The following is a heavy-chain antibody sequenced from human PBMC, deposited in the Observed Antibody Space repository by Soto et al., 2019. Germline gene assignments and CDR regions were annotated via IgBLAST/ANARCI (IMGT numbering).Heavy chain of an antibody. J-gene: IGHJ4*02. CDR2: ISGSGGST. D-gene: IGHD4-17*01. CDR3: AKGRVRVTTASAFDY. CDR1: GFSFSSYP. V-gene: IGHV3-23*01. Sequence: GGSLSLSCAASGFSFSSYPMIWVRQAPGKGLEWVSAISGSGGSTYYADSVKGRFTISRDNSKNTLYLQMNSLRAEDTAVYYCAKGRVRVTTASAFDYWGQGTLVTVSS.